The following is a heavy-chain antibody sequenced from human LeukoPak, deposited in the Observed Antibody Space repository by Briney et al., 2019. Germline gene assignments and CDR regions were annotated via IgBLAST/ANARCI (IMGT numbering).Heavy chain of an antibody. CDR1: GASVSSGSHY. CDR3: ARAVAAVSLDS. D-gene: IGHD4-23*01. J-gene: IGHJ4*02. V-gene: IGHV4-61*01. CDR2: FCCSGST. Sequence: SETLSLTCTVSGASVSSGSHYWSWIRQAPGTGLEWIGYFCCSGSTNYNPSLKSRVTISVDTSKNQFSLKVSSVTAADTAVYYCARAVAAVSLDSWGQGTLVTVSS.